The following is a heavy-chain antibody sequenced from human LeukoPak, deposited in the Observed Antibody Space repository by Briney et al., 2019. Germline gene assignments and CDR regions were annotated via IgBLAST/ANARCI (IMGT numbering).Heavy chain of an antibody. CDR1: HYTFTSYG. CDR3: ARGQYYYGAGKEDL. J-gene: IGHJ5*02. D-gene: IGHD3-10*01. CDR2: VSTYNGIP. Sequence: GASVKVSCKASHYTFTSYGLSWVRQAPGQGLEWMAWVSTYNGIPTYAQKFQGRVLVTTNTSTSTAYMELRSLTSDDTAVYYCARGQYYYGAGKEDLWGQGTLVTVSS. V-gene: IGHV1-18*01.